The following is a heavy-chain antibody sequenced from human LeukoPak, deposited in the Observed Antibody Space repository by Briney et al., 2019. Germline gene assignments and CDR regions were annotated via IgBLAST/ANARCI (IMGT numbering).Heavy chain of an antibody. CDR2: IQHDGNNV. V-gene: IGHV3-30*02. J-gene: IGHJ4*02. CDR1: GFTFTSFG. D-gene: IGHD6-13*01. CDR3: AKDYSSGWYYFDT. Sequence: GGSLRLSCVASGFTFTSFGMHWVRQAPGKGLEWVAFIQHDGNNVHYADSVKGRFTISRDNSKNTVFLLLNSLRPEDSAMYYCAKDYSSGWYYFDTWGQGTLVTVSS.